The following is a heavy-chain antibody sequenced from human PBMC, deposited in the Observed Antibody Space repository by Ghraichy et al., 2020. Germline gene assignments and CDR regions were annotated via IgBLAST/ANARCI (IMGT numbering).Heavy chain of an antibody. CDR3: ARDLSGSYLVSTD. V-gene: IGHV3-53*01. CDR1: GFTVSSNY. D-gene: IGHD1-26*01. Sequence: GGSLRLSCAASGFTVSSNYMSWVRQAPGKGLEWVSVIYSGGSTYYADSVKGRFTISRDNSKNTLYLQMNSLRAEDTAVYYCARDLSGSYLVSTDWGQGTLVTVSS. CDR2: IYSGGST. J-gene: IGHJ4*02.